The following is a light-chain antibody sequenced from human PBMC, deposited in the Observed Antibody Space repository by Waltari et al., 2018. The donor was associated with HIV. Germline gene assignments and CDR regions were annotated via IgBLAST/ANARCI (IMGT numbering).Light chain of an antibody. Sequence: VLTQRPVSLSVSPGQPASISCKSGQSLLNTDGKTYLYWYLQKPGHAPQPLIYEVSNRFPGVPDRFRGSGSGTDFTLQISRVETEDLGTYYCMQAIELYTFGQGTKLEIK. CDR2: EVS. V-gene: IGKV2-29*03. CDR1: QSLLNTDGKTY. CDR3: MQAIELYT. J-gene: IGKJ2*01.